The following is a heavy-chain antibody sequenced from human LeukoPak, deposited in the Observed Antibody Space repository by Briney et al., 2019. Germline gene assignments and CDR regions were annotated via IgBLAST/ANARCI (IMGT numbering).Heavy chain of an antibody. D-gene: IGHD3-22*01. J-gene: IGHJ6*02. CDR2: INHSGGT. Sequence: SETLSLTCAVYGGSFSGYYWSWIRQPPGKGLEWIGEINHSGGTNYNPSLKSRVTISVDTSKNQFSLKLSSVTAADTAVYYCASRVNYYDSSGYYRRSYYYYGMDVWGQGTTVTVS. V-gene: IGHV4-34*01. CDR3: ASRVNYYDSSGYYRRSYYYYGMDV. CDR1: GGSFSGYY.